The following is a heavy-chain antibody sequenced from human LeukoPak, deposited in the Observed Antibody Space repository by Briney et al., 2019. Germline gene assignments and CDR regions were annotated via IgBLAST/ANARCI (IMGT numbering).Heavy chain of an antibody. J-gene: IGHJ3*02. CDR3: ARDNSGSYFDVFDI. Sequence: GGSLRLSCAASGFTVSSNYMSWVRQAPGKGLEWVSVIYSGGSTYYADSVKGRFTISRDNSKNTLYLQMNSLRAEDTAVYYCARDNSGSYFDVFDIWGQGTMVTVSS. CDR2: IYSGGST. V-gene: IGHV3-66*01. D-gene: IGHD1-26*01. CDR1: GFTVSSNY.